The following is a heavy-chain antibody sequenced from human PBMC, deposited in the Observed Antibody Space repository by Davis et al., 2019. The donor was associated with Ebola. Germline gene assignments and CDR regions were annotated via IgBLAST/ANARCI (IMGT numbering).Heavy chain of an antibody. CDR2: ISHSGHT. CDR1: GGSISSGGYS. D-gene: IGHD6-19*01. Sequence: MPSETLSLTCAVSGGSISSGGYSWSWIRQPPGKGLEWIGDISHSGHTYYNPSLRSRLTISVDTSKNQFSLKLSSVTAADTAVYYCAVGWSFDYWGQGTLVTVSS. CDR3: AVGWSFDY. V-gene: IGHV4-30-2*05. J-gene: IGHJ4*02.